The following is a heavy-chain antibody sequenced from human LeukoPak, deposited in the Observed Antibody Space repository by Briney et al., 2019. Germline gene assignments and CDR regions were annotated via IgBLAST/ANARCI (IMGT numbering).Heavy chain of an antibody. D-gene: IGHD3-10*01. V-gene: IGHV4-59*01. CDR1: GGSISSYY. CDR2: IYYSGST. Sequence: SETLSLTCTVSGGSISSYYWSWIRQPPGKGLEWIGYIYYSGSTNYNPPLKSRVTISVDTSKNQFSLKLSSVTAADTAVYYCARNWIGVYYGSGSYYNVSWFDPWGQGTLVTVSS. CDR3: ARNWIGVYYGSGSYYNVSWFDP. J-gene: IGHJ5*02.